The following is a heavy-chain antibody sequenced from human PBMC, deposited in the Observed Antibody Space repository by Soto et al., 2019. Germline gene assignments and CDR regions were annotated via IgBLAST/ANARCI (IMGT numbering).Heavy chain of an antibody. V-gene: IGHV4-39*01. CDR1: GGSINSRSYY. D-gene: IGHD2-21*02. CDR2: IYYSGST. CDR3: ARQRTSVVTQAYFDD. Sequence: SETLSLTCTVSGGSINSRSYYWGWIRQSPGKGLKWIGSIYYSGSTYYNPSLKSRVAMSVDTSKNQFSLKLRSVSAADTAVYYCARQRTSVVTQAYFDDWGQGGLVTVSS. J-gene: IGHJ4*02.